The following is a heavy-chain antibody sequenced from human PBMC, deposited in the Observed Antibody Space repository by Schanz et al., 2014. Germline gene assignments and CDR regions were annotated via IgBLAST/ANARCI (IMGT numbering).Heavy chain of an antibody. CDR3: VKTDAGWRFDY. Sequence: EVQLVESGGDLVQPGKSLRLSCATSGFTFTTFAMTWVRQAPGKGLEWVSGISDRGDGTNYGDSVRGRFTISRDNSRNTVYLQMNNVGVDDTATYYCVKTDAGWRFDYWGQGTLVIVSS. D-gene: IGHD6-19*01. CDR2: ISDRGDGT. J-gene: IGHJ4*02. V-gene: IGHV3-23*04. CDR1: GFTFTTFA.